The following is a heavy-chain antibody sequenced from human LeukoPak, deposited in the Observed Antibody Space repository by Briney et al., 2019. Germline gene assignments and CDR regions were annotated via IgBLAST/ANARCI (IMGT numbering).Heavy chain of an antibody. CDR3: ARVYGSGSYYLNYYYYMDV. Sequence: SETLSLTCAVYGGSFSGYYWSWIRQPPGKGLEWIGEINHSGSTNYNPSLKSRVTISVDTSKNQFSLKLSSVTAADTAVYYCARVYGSGSYYLNYYYYMDVWGKGTTVTVSS. V-gene: IGHV4-34*01. CDR1: GGSFSGYY. D-gene: IGHD3-10*01. J-gene: IGHJ6*03. CDR2: INHSGST.